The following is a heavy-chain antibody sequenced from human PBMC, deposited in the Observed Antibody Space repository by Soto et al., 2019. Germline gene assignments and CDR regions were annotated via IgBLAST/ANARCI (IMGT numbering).Heavy chain of an antibody. V-gene: IGHV3-23*01. D-gene: IGHD6-13*01. CDR2: ISGSGGST. CDR3: AKDRAAAGTEDY. J-gene: IGHJ4*02. Sequence: GGSLRLSCAASGFTFSSYAMSWVRQAPGKGLEWVSAISGSGGSTYYADSVRGRFTISRDNSKNTLYLQMNSLRAEDTAVYYCAKDRAAAGTEDYWGQGTLVTVSS. CDR1: GFTFSSYA.